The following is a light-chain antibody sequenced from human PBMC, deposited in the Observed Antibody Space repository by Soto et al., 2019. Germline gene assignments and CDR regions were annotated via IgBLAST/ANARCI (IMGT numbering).Light chain of an antibody. Sequence: SVLTQPASVSGSPGQSITISRTGTSSDVGSHNYVSWYRQHPGKAPKLIIFEVNSRPSGVSNRFSGSKSGSAASLTISGLQAEDEADYYCSSYSSTSTPYVFGGGTKVTVL. CDR1: SSDVGSHNY. CDR2: EVN. J-gene: IGLJ1*01. CDR3: SSYSSTSTPYV. V-gene: IGLV2-14*01.